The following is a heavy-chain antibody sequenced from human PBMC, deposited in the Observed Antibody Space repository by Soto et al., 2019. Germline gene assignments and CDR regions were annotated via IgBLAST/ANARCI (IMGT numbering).Heavy chain of an antibody. V-gene: IGHV4-59*08. Sequence: PSETLSLTCTVSGGSISSYYWSWIRQPPGKGLEWIGYIYYSGSTNYNPSLKSRVTISVDTSKNQFSLKLSSVTAADTAVYYCARQGFRGKTVFNWNDVNWFDPWGQGTLVTVSS. CDR3: ARQGFRGKTVFNWNDVNWFDP. J-gene: IGHJ5*02. CDR1: GGSISSYY. CDR2: IYYSGST. D-gene: IGHD1-20*01.